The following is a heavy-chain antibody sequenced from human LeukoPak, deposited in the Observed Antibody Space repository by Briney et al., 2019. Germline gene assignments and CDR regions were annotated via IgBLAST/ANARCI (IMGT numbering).Heavy chain of an antibody. J-gene: IGHJ4*02. D-gene: IGHD2-8*01. V-gene: IGHV3-53*04. CDR1: GLTVSSNY. CDR2: IYSGGST. CDR3: ARGGYCTNGVCYAFDY. Sequence: GGSLRLSCAASGLTVSSNYMSWVRQAPGKGLEWVSVIYSGGSTYYADSVKGRFTISRHNSKNTLYLQMNSLRAEDTAVYYCARGGYCTNGVCYAFDYWGQGTLVTVSS.